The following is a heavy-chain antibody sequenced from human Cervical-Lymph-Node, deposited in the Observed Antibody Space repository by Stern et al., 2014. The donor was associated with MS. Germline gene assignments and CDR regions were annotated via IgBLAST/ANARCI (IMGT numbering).Heavy chain of an antibody. CDR2: ADSNDGQS. CDR1: GYTFTHYY. V-gene: IGHV1-69-2*01. CDR3: ATKAFQS. D-gene: IGHD2/OR15-2a*01. J-gene: IGHJ5*02. Sequence: EEQLVESGTEGKKPGATVKISCKVSGYTFTHYYVHWVKQAPGKGREWKGLADSNDGQSLHGESCRNRVGITTSTSTEIAYMELTSLTSEDTAVYYCATKAFQSWGQGTLVTVSS.